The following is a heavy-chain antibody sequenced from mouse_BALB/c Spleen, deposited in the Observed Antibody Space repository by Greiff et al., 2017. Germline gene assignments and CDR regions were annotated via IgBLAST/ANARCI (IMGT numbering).Heavy chain of an antibody. CDR1: GYTFTDYN. CDR3: ARDGVLRYSAWFAY. CDR2: INPNNGGT. D-gene: IGHD1-1*01. J-gene: IGHJ3*01. Sequence: VQLKESGPELVKPGASVKIPCKASGYTFTDYNMDWVKQSHGKSLEWIGDINPNNGGTIYNQKFKGKATLTVDKSSSTAYMELRSLTSEDTAVYYCARDGVLRYSAWFAYWGQGTLVTVSA. V-gene: IGHV1-18*01.